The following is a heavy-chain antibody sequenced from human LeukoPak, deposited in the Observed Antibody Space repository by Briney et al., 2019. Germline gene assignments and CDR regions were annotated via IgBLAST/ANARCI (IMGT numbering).Heavy chain of an antibody. V-gene: IGHV3-23*01. CDR2: ISGSGGST. Sequence: GGSLRLSCAASGFTFSSYAMSWVRQAPGKGLEWVSAISGSGGSTYYADSVRGRFTISRDNSKYTLYLQMNSLRPEDTAVYYCAKPQYYHGSVPPEXYWGQGALVTVSS. D-gene: IGHD3-10*01. CDR3: AKPQYYHGSVPPEXY. CDR1: GFTFSSYA. J-gene: IGHJ4*02.